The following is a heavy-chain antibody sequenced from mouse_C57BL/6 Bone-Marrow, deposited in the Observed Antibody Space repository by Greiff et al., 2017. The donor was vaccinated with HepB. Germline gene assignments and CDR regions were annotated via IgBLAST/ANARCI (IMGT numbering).Heavy chain of an antibody. Sequence: EVQLQQSGPGLAKPSQTLSLTCSVTGYSITSDYWNWIRKFPGNKLEYMGYISSSGSTYYNPSLKSRISITLDTAKNQYYLQLNSVTTEYTATYYCARDPYGNYGFAYWGQGTLVTVSA. J-gene: IGHJ3*01. CDR3: ARDPYGNYGFAY. V-gene: IGHV3-8*01. CDR2: ISSSGST. CDR1: GYSITSDY. D-gene: IGHD2-1*01.